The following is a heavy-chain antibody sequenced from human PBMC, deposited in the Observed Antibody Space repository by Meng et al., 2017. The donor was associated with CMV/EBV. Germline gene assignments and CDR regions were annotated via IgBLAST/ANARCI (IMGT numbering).Heavy chain of an antibody. V-gene: IGHV3-30*02. D-gene: IGHD1-26*01. CDR3: ARRQTSGSYGTFDH. CDR1: GFTFSSYG. J-gene: IGHJ4*02. CDR2: IRYDGSNK. Sequence: GESLKISCAASGFTFSSYGMHWVRQAPGKGLEWVAFIRYDGSNKYYADSVKGRFTISRDNSKNTLYLQMNSLRAEDTAVYYCARRQTSGSYGTFDHWGQGTLVTVSS.